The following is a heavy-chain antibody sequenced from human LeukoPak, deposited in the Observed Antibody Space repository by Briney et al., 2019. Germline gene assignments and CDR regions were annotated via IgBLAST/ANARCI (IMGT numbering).Heavy chain of an antibody. CDR2: TYYSGST. CDR3: ARSLGHYYDFWSGYYYPD. D-gene: IGHD3-3*01. V-gene: IGHV4-59*08. CDR1: GGSISSYY. Sequence: PSETLSLTSTVSGGSISSYYWSWFRQPPGKGLEGMGYTYYSGSTNYNPSLKSRVTISVDTSKNQFSLKLSSVTAADTAVYYCARSLGHYYDFWSGYYYPDWGQGTLVTVSS. J-gene: IGHJ4*02.